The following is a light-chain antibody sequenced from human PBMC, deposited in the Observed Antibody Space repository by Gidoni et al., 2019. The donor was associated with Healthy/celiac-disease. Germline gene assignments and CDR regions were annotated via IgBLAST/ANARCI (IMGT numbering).Light chain of an antibody. J-gene: IGLJ2*01. CDR1: SSDVGSYNL. CDR3: CSYAGSSTFVV. V-gene: IGLV2-23*02. Sequence: QSALTQPASVSGSPGQSITIPCTGTSSDVGSYNLASWYQQHPGKAPKLMIYEVSKRPSGVSNRFSGAKSGNTASLTISGLQAEDEADYYCCSYAGSSTFVVFGGGTQLTVL. CDR2: EVS.